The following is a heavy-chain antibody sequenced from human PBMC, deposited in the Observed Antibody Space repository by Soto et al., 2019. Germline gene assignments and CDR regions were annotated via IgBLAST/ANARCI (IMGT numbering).Heavy chain of an antibody. CDR3: AKAMGCSGGSCYEDDAFDI. D-gene: IGHD2-15*01. V-gene: IGHV3-23*01. CDR2: ISGSGGST. Sequence: GGSLRLSCAASGFTFSSYAMSWVRQAPGKGLEWVSAISGSGGSTYYADSVKGRFTISRDNSKNTLYLQMNSLRAEDTAVYYCAKAMGCSGGSCYEDDAFDIWGQGTMVTVSS. CDR1: GFTFSSYA. J-gene: IGHJ3*02.